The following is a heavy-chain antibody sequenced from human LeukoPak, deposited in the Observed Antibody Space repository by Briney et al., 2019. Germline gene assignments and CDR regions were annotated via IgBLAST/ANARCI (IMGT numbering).Heavy chain of an antibody. CDR3: ARDSRTAVMTWYFDL. CDR2: ISATSGST. V-gene: IGHV3-23*01. Sequence: GGSPRLSCAASGFTLSTYAMSWVRQAPGKGLEWVSGISATSGSTWYADSVKGRFTISRDKSKNTLYLQMHSLRAEDTAVYYCARDSRTAVMTWYFDLWGRGTLVTVSS. J-gene: IGHJ2*01. D-gene: IGHD4-17*01. CDR1: GFTLSTYA.